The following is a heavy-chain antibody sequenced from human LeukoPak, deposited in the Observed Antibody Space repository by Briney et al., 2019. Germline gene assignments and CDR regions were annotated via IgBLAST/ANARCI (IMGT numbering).Heavy chain of an antibody. CDR1: GDAISTYY. CDR2: IASGTT. CDR3: ARDKAHSYGYYFDP. J-gene: IGHJ4*02. Sequence: TSETLSPTCTVSGDAISTYYWNWIRQTPGKGLEWVGRIASGTTDYNPSLKSRAIISVDTPKNQISLRLTSVTAADTAVYYCARDKAHSYGYYFDPWGPGTQVLVSS. V-gene: IGHV4-4*08. D-gene: IGHD3-10*01.